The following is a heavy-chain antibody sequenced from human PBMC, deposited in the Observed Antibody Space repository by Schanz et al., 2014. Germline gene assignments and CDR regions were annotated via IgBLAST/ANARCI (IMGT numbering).Heavy chain of an antibody. Sequence: EVQLVESGGGLIQPGGSLRLSCAASGFTVSSNYMSWVRQAPGKGLEWVAVIYSGDSTYYADSVKGRFTISRHNSKNTLYLQMNSLRVEDTAVYYCARDIQYHYDTSGPVGAFDIWGQGTVVTVSS. D-gene: IGHD3-22*01. V-gene: IGHV3-53*04. CDR1: GFTVSSNY. CDR3: ARDIQYHYDTSGPVGAFDI. J-gene: IGHJ3*02. CDR2: IYSGDST.